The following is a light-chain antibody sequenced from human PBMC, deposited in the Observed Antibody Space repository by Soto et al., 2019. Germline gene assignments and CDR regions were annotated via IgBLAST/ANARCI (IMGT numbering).Light chain of an antibody. CDR1: QSVSSSY. J-gene: IGKJ2*01. CDR2: GAS. CDR3: QQYGSSRRRFKTYT. V-gene: IGKV3-20*01. Sequence: EIVLTQSPGTLSLSPGERATLSCRASQSVSSSYLAWYQQKPGQAPRLLIYGASSRATGIPDRFSGSGSGTDFTLTISRLEPEDFAVYYWQQYGSSRRRFKTYTFGQGTKLEIK.